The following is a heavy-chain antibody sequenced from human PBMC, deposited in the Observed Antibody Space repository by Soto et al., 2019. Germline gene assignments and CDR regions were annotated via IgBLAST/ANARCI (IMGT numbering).Heavy chain of an antibody. CDR3: AKDGSSQLELLYLHNYYYHGMDV. J-gene: IGHJ6*02. CDR1: EFTFSRFG. Sequence: PGGSLRLACAASEFTFSRFGMSWVRQAQVPGLEWVSGISISGGNTYYADSVKGRFTISRDNSKNTLYLQMNSLRAEDTAVYFCAKDGSSQLELLYLHNYYYHGMDVWGQGSTLTVSS. V-gene: IGHV3-23*01. CDR2: ISISGGNT. D-gene: IGHD1-7*01.